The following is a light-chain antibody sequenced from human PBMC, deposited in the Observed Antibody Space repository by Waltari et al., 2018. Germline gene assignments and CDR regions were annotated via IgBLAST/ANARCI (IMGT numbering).Light chain of an antibody. Sequence: QLVLTQSPSASASLGASVKLTCTLSSGYSGYAIAWHQQQPEKGPRYLMILHTDGSQPRGHGIPDRFSGSSSGADRALTSSSLQSEDEADYYCQTWGANSWVFGGGTKLTVL. V-gene: IGLV4-69*01. CDR2: LHTDGSQ. CDR3: QTWGANSWV. CDR1: SGYSGYA. J-gene: IGLJ3*02.